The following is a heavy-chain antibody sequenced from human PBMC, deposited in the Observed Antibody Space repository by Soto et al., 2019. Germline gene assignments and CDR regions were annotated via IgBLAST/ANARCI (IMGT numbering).Heavy chain of an antibody. CDR2: ITSSGTTI. CDR1: GFTFSSYE. Sequence: PGGSLRLSCAASGFTFSSYEMNWVRQAPGKGLEWVSYITSSGTTIYYADSVKGRFTISRDNAKNSLYLQMNSLRAEDTAVYYCASSPYFYDTSGRLYYFDYWGQGTLVTVSS. J-gene: IGHJ4*02. CDR3: ASSPYFYDTSGRLYYFDY. V-gene: IGHV3-48*03. D-gene: IGHD3-22*01.